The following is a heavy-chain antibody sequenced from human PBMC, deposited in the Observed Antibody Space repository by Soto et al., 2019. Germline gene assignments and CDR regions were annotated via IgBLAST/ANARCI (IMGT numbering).Heavy chain of an antibody. Sequence: SVKVSCKASGGTFSSYTISWVRQAPGQGLEWIVRIIPILGIANYAQKFQGRVTITADKSTSTAYMELSSLRAEDTAVYYCVRGDGDYNDGNGYLARHWGQGTLVTVSS. J-gene: IGHJ4*02. CDR1: GGTFSSYT. CDR2: IIPILGIA. CDR3: VRGDGDYNDGNGYLARH. V-gene: IGHV1-69*02. D-gene: IGHD5-18*01.